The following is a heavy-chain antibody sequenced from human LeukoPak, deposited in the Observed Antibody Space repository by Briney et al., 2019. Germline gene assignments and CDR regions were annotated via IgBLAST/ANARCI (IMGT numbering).Heavy chain of an antibody. J-gene: IGHJ4*02. Sequence: PGRSLRLSCAASGFAFSNYGMHWVRQAPGKGLEWVAVISYDGNNIYYAGSVKGRFTISRDNSKNTLYLQMHSLRAEDTAVYYCAKVFDGWVAAASDHWGQGTLVTVSS. CDR2: ISYDGNNI. CDR3: AKVFDGWVAAASDH. V-gene: IGHV3-30*18. CDR1: GFAFSNYG. D-gene: IGHD6-13*01.